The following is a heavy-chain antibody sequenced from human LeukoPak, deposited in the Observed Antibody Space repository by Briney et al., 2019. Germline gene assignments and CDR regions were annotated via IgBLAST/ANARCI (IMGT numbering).Heavy chain of an antibody. CDR3: ARDNDQTYYYDSSGYFYFDY. D-gene: IGHD3-22*01. Sequence: GGSLRLSCAASGFTFSSYAMHWVRQAPGKGLEWVAVISYDGSNKYYADSVKGRFTISRDNSKNTLYLQMNSLRAEDTAVYYCARDNDQTYYYDSSGYFYFDYWGQGTLVTVSS. J-gene: IGHJ4*02. V-gene: IGHV3-30*04. CDR1: GFTFSSYA. CDR2: ISYDGSNK.